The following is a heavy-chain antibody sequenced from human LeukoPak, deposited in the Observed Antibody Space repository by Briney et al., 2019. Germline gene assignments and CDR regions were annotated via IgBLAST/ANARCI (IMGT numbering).Heavy chain of an antibody. CDR2: INPNSGAT. J-gene: IGHJ4*02. V-gene: IGHV1-2*02. CDR3: ASPGSYYDVLTGPGYCDY. CDR1: GYTFTGYY. D-gene: IGHD3-9*01. Sequence: ASVKVSCKASGYTFTGYYMHWVRQAPGQGLEWVGWINPNSGATSYAQKFQGRVTMTRDTSISTAYMELSRLRSDDTAVYYCASPGSYYDVLTGPGYCDYWGQGTLVTVSS.